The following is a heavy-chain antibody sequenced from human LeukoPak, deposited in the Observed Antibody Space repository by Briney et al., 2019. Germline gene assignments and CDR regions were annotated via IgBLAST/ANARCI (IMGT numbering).Heavy chain of an antibody. CDR1: GFTFSSYA. Sequence: GGSLRLSCAASGFTFSSYAMHWVRQAPGKGLEWVAVISYDGSNKYYADSVKGRFTISRDNSKNTLYLKMNSLRAEDTAVYYCARDPDYYGFDGAFDIWGQGTMVTVSS. D-gene: IGHD3-10*01. J-gene: IGHJ3*02. V-gene: IGHV3-30-3*01. CDR3: ARDPDYYGFDGAFDI. CDR2: ISYDGSNK.